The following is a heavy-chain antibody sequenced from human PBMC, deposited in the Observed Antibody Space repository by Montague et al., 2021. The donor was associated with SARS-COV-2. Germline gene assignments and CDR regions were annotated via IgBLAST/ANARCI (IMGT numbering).Heavy chain of an antibody. J-gene: IGHJ1*01. CDR1: GASIRSGNSY. D-gene: IGHD3-22*01. V-gene: IGHV4-61*01. CDR3: ARIRYESVSYYYIYPD. CDR2: ISYSGST. Sequence: SETLSLTCTVSGASIRSGNSYWNWIRQPPGKGLEWIGYISYSGSTYYSPSLKSRVTISVDTSKNQLSLKVISATAADTAVYYCARIRYESVSYYYIYPDWGQGTLVTVSS.